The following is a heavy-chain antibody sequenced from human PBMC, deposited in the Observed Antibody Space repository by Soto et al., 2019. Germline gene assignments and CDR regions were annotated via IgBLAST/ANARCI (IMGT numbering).Heavy chain of an antibody. CDR2: ISAYNGNT. Sequence: ASVKVSCKASGYTFTSYGISWVRQAPGQGLEWMGWISAYNGNTNYAQKLQGRVTMTTDTSTSTAYMELRSLRSDDTAVYYCASSRGQRERLVHYYYGMDVWGQGTTVTVSS. CDR3: ASSRGQRERLVHYYYGMDV. CDR1: GYTFTSYG. D-gene: IGHD6-19*01. V-gene: IGHV1-18*01. J-gene: IGHJ6*02.